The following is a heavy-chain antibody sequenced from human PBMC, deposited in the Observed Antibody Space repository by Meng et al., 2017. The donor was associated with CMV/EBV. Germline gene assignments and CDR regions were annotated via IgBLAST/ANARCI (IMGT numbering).Heavy chain of an antibody. CDR1: GYTLTSYG. D-gene: IGHD3-3*01. J-gene: IGHJ6*02. V-gene: IGHV1-18*01. Sequence: ASVKVSCKASGYTLTSYGISWVRQAPGQGLEWMGWISAYNGNTNYAQKLQGRVTMTTDTSTSTAYMELRSLRSEDTAVYYCARRSVVVPAAPWTYYDFWSGYYTEGYYYYGMDVWGQGTTVTVSS. CDR2: ISAYNGNT. CDR3: ARRSVVVPAAPWTYYDFWSGYYTEGYYYYGMDV.